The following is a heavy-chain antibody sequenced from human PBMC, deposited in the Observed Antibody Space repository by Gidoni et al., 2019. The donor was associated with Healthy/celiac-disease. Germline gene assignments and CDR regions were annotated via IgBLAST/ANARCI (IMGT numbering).Heavy chain of an antibody. CDR1: GFPFSNAW. D-gene: IGHD6-13*01. V-gene: IGHV3-15*01. CDR3: TTEGIAADYYYYYGMDV. Sequence: EVQLVESGGGLVKPGGSLRLSCAASGFPFSNAWMSWVRQAPGKGLEWVGRIKSKTDGGTTDYAAPVKGRFTISRDDSKNTLYLQMNSLKTEDTAVYYCTTEGIAADYYYYYGMDVWGQGTTVTVSS. J-gene: IGHJ6*02. CDR2: IKSKTDGGTT.